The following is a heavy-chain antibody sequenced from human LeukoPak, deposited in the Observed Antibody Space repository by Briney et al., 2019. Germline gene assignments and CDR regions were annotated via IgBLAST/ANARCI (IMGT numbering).Heavy chain of an antibody. CDR2: ISSNGDST. V-gene: IGHV3-64*02. CDR3: ARDRPGDV. CDR1: GFTFSSYE. J-gene: IGHJ6*04. Sequence: GGSLRLSCAASGFTFSSYEMHWVRQAPGRGLEYVSAISSNGDSTYYADFVKGRFIISRDNSKNTLYLQMGSLRPEDMAVYYCARDRPGDVWGEGTTVTVSS.